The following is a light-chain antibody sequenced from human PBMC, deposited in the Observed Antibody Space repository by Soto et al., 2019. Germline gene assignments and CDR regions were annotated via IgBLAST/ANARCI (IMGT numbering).Light chain of an antibody. Sequence: EIVLTQSPATLSLSPGERATLSCRASQGISSYLAWYQQNPGQAPRLLIYDASNRATGIPARFRGSGSGTDFTLTISSLEPEVFAVYYCQHRSRWPSITFCQETRLEIK. J-gene: IGKJ5*01. CDR3: QHRSRWPSIT. V-gene: IGKV3-11*01. CDR2: DAS. CDR1: QGISSY.